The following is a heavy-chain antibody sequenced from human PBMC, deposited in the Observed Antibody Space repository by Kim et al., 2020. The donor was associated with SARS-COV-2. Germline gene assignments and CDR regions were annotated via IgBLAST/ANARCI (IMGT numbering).Heavy chain of an antibody. D-gene: IGHD6-19*01. CDR1: GGSISSSNW. V-gene: IGHV4-4*02. J-gene: IGHJ4*02. CDR2: IYHSGST. CDR3: AREIKQWLAYYFDY. Sequence: SETLSLTCAVSGGSISSSNWWSWVRQPPGKGLEWIGEIYHSGSTNYNPSLKSRVTISVDKSKNQFSLKLSSVTAADTAVYYCAREIKQWLAYYFDYWGQGTLVTVSS.